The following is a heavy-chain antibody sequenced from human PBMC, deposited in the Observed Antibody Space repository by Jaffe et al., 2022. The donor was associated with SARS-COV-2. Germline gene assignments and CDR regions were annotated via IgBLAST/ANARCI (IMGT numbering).Heavy chain of an antibody. V-gene: IGHV3-30*18. CDR3: AKGGSVHYYYYYGMDV. Sequence: QVQLVESGGGVVQPGRSLRLSCAASGFTFSSYGMHWVRQAPGKGLEWVAVISYDGSNKYYADSVKGRFTISRDNSKNTLYLQMNSLRAEDTAVYYCAKGGSVHYYYYYGMDVWGQGTTVTVSS. D-gene: IGHD6-19*01. J-gene: IGHJ6*02. CDR1: GFTFSSYG. CDR2: ISYDGSNK.